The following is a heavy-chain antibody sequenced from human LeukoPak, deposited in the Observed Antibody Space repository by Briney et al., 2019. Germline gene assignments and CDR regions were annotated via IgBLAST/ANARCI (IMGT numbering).Heavy chain of an antibody. Sequence: GSLRLSCAASGFNLSDYFMSWIRQAPGKGLQWISYISRSGSAFYYAESVKGRFTISRDNAKNSLFLEMNSLRAEDTAVYYCARGDDSNGTWYFDLWGPGTLVTVSS. J-gene: IGHJ2*01. CDR1: GFNLSDYF. V-gene: IGHV3-11*04. CDR3: ARGDDSNGTWYFDL. CDR2: ISRSGSAF. D-gene: IGHD4-11*01.